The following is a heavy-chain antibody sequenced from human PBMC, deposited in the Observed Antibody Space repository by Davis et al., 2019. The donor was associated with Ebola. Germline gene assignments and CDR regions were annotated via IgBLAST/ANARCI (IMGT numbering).Heavy chain of an antibody. V-gene: IGHV3-23*01. CDR2: LGLSADT. Sequence: GESLKISCAASGFVFSSYVMSWVRRAPGKGLEWVSTLGLSADTYYADSVKGRFTISRDNSKNTLHLQMNSLRVEDTAIDYCAKDTSNVLFDVWGQGTMVTVSS. CDR3: AKDTSNVLFDV. CDR1: GFVFSSYV. J-gene: IGHJ3*01. D-gene: IGHD1-26*01.